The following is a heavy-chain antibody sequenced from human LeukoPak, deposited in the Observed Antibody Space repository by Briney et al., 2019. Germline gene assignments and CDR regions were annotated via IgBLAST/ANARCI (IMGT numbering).Heavy chain of an antibody. CDR1: GFTFSSNY. CDR3: ARAYSSSWNNWFDP. V-gene: IGHV3-53*01. Sequence: GGSLRLSCAASGFTFSSNYMSWVRQAPGKGLEWVSVIYSGGSTYYADSVKGRFTISRDNSKNTLYLQMNSLRAEDTAVYYCARAYSSSWNNWFDPWGQGTLVTVSS. D-gene: IGHD6-13*01. CDR2: IYSGGST. J-gene: IGHJ5*02.